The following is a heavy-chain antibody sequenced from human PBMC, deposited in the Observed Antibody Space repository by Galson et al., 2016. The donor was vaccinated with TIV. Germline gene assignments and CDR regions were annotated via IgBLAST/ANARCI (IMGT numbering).Heavy chain of an antibody. CDR3: GRFTWAWRAFEI. J-gene: IGHJ3*02. CDR2: IYHNSKWFN. V-gene: IGHV6-1*01. CDR1: GDSVSSNSGA. Sequence: CAISGDSVSSNSGAWNWLRQSRSRGLEWLERIYHNSKWFNNYAKSVKGRIIIISDTSKNQVTLQINSVTPEDSAVYYCGRFTWAWRAFEIWGQGTMVTVSS. D-gene: IGHD7-27*01.